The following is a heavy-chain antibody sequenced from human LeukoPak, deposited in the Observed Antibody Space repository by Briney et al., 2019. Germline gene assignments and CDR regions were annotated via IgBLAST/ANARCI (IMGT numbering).Heavy chain of an antibody. CDR2: ISYDGSNK. J-gene: IGHJ6*02. CDR1: GFTFSSYA. Sequence: GRSLRLSRAASGFTFSSYAMHWVRQAPGKGLEWVAVISYDGSNKYYADSVKGRFTISRDNSKNTLYLQMNSLRAEDTAVYYCARDRAPGYCSGGSCYSGYYYYGMDVWGQGTTVTVSS. V-gene: IGHV3-30-3*01. D-gene: IGHD2-15*01. CDR3: ARDRAPGYCSGGSCYSGYYYYGMDV.